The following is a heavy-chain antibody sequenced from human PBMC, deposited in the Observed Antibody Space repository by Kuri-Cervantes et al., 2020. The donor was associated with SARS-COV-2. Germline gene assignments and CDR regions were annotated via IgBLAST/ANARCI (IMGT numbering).Heavy chain of an antibody. CDR1: GFTFSDYY. CDR3: ARVRGGRGHDYRSGGMNV. J-gene: IGHJ6*02. V-gene: IGHV4-59*01. Sequence: GSLRLSCAASGFTFSDYYMSWVRQAPGKGLEWVGKIQDSGTTNYNPSLKSRVTISVDTSKNQFSLKLSSVTAADTAVYYCARVRGGRGHDYRSGGMNVWGQGTTVTVSS. D-gene: IGHD4-11*01. CDR2: IQDSGTT.